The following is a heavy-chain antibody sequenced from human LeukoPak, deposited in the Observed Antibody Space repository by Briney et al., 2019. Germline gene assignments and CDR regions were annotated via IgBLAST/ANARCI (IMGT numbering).Heavy chain of an antibody. CDR1: GYTFTGYY. V-gene: IGHV1-2*02. Sequence: ASVKVSCKASGYTFTGYYMHWVRQAPGQGLEWMGWINPNSGGTNYAQKFQGRVTMTRDTSISTAYMELRSLRSDDTAVYYCARDGAVGATHIDYWGQGTLVTVSS. CDR2: INPNSGGT. J-gene: IGHJ4*02. D-gene: IGHD1-26*01. CDR3: ARDGAVGATHIDY.